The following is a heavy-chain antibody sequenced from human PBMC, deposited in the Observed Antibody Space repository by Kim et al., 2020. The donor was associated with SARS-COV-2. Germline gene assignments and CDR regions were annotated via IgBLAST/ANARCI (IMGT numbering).Heavy chain of an antibody. Sequence: STYYHRSLKSRVTISVDTSKNQFSLKLSSVTAADTAVYYCARGVRDAFDIWGQGTMVTVSS. D-gene: IGHD3-10*02. CDR2: ST. J-gene: IGHJ3*02. CDR3: ARGVRDAFDI. V-gene: IGHV4-31*02.